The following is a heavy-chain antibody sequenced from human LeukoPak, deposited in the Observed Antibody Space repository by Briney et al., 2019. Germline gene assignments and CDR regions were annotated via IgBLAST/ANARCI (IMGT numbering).Heavy chain of an antibody. CDR3: AKDFDTAMVTYIEYYFDY. CDR2: ISAYNGNT. Sequence: ASVKVSCKASGYTFTSYGISWVRQAPGQRLEWMGWISAYNGNTNYAQKLQGRVTMTTDTSTSTAYMELRSLRSDDTAVYYCAKDFDTAMVTYIEYYFDYWGQGTLVTVSS. D-gene: IGHD5-18*01. J-gene: IGHJ4*02. V-gene: IGHV1-18*01. CDR1: GYTFTSYG.